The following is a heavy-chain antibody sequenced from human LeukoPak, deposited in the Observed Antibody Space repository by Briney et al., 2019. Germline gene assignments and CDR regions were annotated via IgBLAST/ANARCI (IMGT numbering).Heavy chain of an antibody. V-gene: IGHV3-23*01. D-gene: IGHD2-8*01. CDR1: GLIFSSFA. J-gene: IGHJ4*02. CDR2: ISANDNRV. CDR3: AKDGLYCAYGVCYLNY. Sequence: GGSLRLSCAASGLIFSSFAMTWVRQTPGKGLEWVSSISANDNRVYFADSVKGRFTISRDNSKNTVCLQMNSLRAEDTAVYYCAKDGLYCAYGVCYLNYWGQGTLVTVSS.